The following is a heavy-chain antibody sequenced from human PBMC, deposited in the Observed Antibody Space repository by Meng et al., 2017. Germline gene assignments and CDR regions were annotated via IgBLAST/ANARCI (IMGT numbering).Heavy chain of an antibody. V-gene: IGHV3-30*04. CDR2: ISYDGSNK. CDR1: GFTFNGYA. D-gene: IGHD3-10*01. J-gene: IGHJ4*02. Sequence: VQVVESGGGVVQPGRSLRLSCAASGFTFNGYAMHWVRQAPGKGLEWVALISYDGSNKYYADSVKGRFSISRDNSKNTLYLQMNSLRAEDTAVYYCATTNGLLWFGELTRWGQGTLVTVSS. CDR3: ATTNGLLWFGELTR.